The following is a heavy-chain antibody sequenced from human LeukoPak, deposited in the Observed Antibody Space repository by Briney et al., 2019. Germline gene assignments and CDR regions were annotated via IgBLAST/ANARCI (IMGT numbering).Heavy chain of an antibody. CDR1: GFTFSSYG. J-gene: IGHJ4*02. Sequence: GGSLRLSCAASGFTFSSYGMHWVRQAPGRGLEWVSVIYSGGKTDYADSVKGRFTISRDNSKNMLYLQMNNLRADDTAFYYCARGRPVGASTVEDYWGQGTLVTVSS. V-gene: IGHV3-66*01. CDR3: ARGRPVGASTVEDY. D-gene: IGHD1-26*01. CDR2: IYSGGKT.